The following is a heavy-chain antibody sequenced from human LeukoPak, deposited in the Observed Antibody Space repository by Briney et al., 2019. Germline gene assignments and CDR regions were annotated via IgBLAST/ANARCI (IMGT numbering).Heavy chain of an antibody. D-gene: IGHD5-12*01. CDR2: IDDDGAGI. CDR1: GFPFSGYW. J-gene: IGHJ5*02. V-gene: IGHV3-74*01. CDR3: ARSASGYDA. Sequence: PGGSLRLSCAASGFPFSGYWMHWVRQAPGKGLVWVSRIDDDGAGITYADSVKGRFTISRDNAKNTLYLQMNSLRVEDTAVYYCARSASGYDAWGQGTLVTVSS.